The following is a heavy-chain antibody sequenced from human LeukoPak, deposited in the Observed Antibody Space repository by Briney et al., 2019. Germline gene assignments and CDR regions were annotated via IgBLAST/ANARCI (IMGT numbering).Heavy chain of an antibody. CDR2: ISAYNGNT. J-gene: IGHJ3*02. D-gene: IGHD3-10*01. CDR3: ARHKAYGSGSFDTFDI. V-gene: IGHV1-18*01. Sequence: GASVKVSCKASGYTFSSNGISWVRQAPGQGLEWMGWISAYNGNTNYAQKFQGRVTMTTDTSTSTAYMELRSLRSDDTAVYYCARHKAYGSGSFDTFDIWGQGAMVTVSS. CDR1: GYTFSSNG.